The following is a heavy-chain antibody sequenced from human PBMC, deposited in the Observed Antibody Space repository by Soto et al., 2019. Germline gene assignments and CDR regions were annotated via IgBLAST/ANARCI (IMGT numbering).Heavy chain of an antibody. CDR2: TYYSGST. V-gene: IGHV4-30-4*01. Sequence: QVQLQESGPGLVKPSQTLSLTCTFSGGSISSGDYYWSWIRQPPGQGLEWIGYTYYSGSTYCNPSLKRRVTISVDTSKNQFSLKLSSVTAADTAVYYCGRDRPLVVYGSGGSCYEESNWFDPWGQGTLVTVSS. J-gene: IGHJ5*02. CDR1: GGSISSGDYY. CDR3: GRDRPLVVYGSGGSCYEESNWFDP. D-gene: IGHD2-15*01.